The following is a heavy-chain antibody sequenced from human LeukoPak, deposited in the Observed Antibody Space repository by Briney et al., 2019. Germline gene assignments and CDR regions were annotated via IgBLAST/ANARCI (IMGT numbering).Heavy chain of an antibody. V-gene: IGHV1-46*01. CDR1: GYTFTTYF. Sequence: ASVKVSCKASGYTFTTYFLHWVRQAPGQGLEWMGIINPSGGSTRYAQKFQGRVTITADESTSTAYMELSSLRSEDTAVYYCARGGHWGMVRGVIITTPKANMDVWGKGTTVTISS. J-gene: IGHJ6*03. CDR3: ARGGHWGMVRGVIITTPKANMDV. D-gene: IGHD3-10*01. CDR2: INPSGGST.